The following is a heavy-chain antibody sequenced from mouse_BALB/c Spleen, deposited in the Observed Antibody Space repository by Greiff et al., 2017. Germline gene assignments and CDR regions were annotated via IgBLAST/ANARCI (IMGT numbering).Heavy chain of an antibody. J-gene: IGHJ2*01. D-gene: IGHD4-1*01. CDR2: IFPGTGTT. V-gene: IGHV1S132*01. Sequence: QVQLQQSGAELVKPGASVKLSCKTSGYTFTSYWIQWVKQRPGQGLGWIGEIFPGTGTTYYNEKFKGKATLTIDTSSSTAYMQLSSLTSEDSAVYFCARSLTGSLDYWGQGTTLTVSS. CDR3: ARSLTGSLDY. CDR1: GYTFTSYW.